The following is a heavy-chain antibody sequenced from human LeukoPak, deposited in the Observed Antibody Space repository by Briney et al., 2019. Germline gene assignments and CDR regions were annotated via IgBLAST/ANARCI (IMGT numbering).Heavy chain of an antibody. V-gene: IGHV3-23*01. CDR3: AKDGGCSSTSCYFDY. D-gene: IGHD2-2*01. CDR1: GFTFSSYE. CDR2: ISGSGGST. Sequence: SGGSLRLSCAASGFTFSSYEMNWVRQAPGKGLEWVSAISGSGGSTYYADSVKGRFTISRDNSKNTLYLQMNSLRAEDTAVYYCAKDGGCSSTSCYFDYWGQGTLVTVSS. J-gene: IGHJ4*02.